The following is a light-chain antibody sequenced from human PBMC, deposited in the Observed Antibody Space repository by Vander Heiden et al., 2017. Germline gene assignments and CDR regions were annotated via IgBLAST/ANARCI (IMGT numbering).Light chain of an antibody. CDR1: QGSSSW. Sequence: DIQMTQSPSPASVSVADRVTITSRASQGSSSWLAWYQQKPGKAPKLLIYAASSLQSGVPSRFSGRGSGTDFTLTNSSLQPEGFATYYCQRANSFPLTFGGGTKVEIK. V-gene: IGKV1-12*01. J-gene: IGKJ4*01. CDR3: QRANSFPLT. CDR2: AAS.